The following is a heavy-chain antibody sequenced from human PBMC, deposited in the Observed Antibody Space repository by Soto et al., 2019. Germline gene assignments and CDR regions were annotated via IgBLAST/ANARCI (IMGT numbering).Heavy chain of an antibody. CDR3: ARVSSQWLVDY. J-gene: IGHJ4*02. V-gene: IGHV4-31*03. Sequence: QVQLQESGPGLVKPSQTLSLTCTVSGGSISSGGYYWSWIRQHPGKGLEWIGYIYYSGSTYYNPSLKSXXTXSXXTSKNQFSLKLSSVTAADTAVYYCARVSSQWLVDYWGQGTLVTVSS. D-gene: IGHD6-19*01. CDR2: IYYSGST. CDR1: GGSISSGGYY.